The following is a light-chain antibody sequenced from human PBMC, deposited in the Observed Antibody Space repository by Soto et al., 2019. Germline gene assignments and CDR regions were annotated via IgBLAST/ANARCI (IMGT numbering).Light chain of an antibody. J-gene: IGLJ3*02. CDR1: NSNIGAGFD. CDR3: QSFDSSLSNSWV. CDR2: GTS. Sequence: QSVLTQPPSVTAAPGQRVTISCTGSNSNIGAGFDVHWYQQFPGRAPKLLIYGTSNRPSGVPDRFSGSRSGTSASLAITGLQAEDEADYYCQSFDSSLSNSWVFGGGTKLTVL. V-gene: IGLV1-40*01.